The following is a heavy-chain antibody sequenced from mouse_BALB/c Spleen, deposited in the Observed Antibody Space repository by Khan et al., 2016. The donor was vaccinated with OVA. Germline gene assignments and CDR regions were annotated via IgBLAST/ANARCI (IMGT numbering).Heavy chain of an antibody. CDR3: ASGVIVLQTWFAY. CDR2: INPYNDYT. CDR1: GYTFTSYI. V-gene: IGHV1S136*01. Sequence: VQLQQSGPELVKPGASVKMSCKASGYTFTSYIMHWVKQKPGQGLEWIGYINPYNDYTKFTEKFKGEATLTSDKSSSTAFMALSSLTSEDSAVYSRASGVIVLQTWFAYWGQRTLVTGSA. D-gene: IGHD3-1*01. J-gene: IGHJ3*01.